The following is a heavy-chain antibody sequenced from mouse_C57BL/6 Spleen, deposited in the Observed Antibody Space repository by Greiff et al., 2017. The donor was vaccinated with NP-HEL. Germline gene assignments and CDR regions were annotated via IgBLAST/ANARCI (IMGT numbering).Heavy chain of an antibody. V-gene: IGHV1-59*01. J-gene: IGHJ2*01. CDR2: IDPSDSYT. CDR1: GYTFTSYW. D-gene: IGHD1-1*01. CDR3: ARGAITTDFDY. Sequence: QVQLQQPGAELVRPGTSVKLSCKASGYTFTSYWMHWVKQRPGQGLEWIGVIDPSDSYTNYNQKFKGKATLTVDTSSSTAYMQLSSLTSEDSAVYCCARGAITTDFDYWGQGTTLTVSS.